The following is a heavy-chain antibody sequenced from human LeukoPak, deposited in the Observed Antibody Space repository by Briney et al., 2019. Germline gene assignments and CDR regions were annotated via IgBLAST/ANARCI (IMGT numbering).Heavy chain of an antibody. V-gene: IGHV4-4*02. CDR1: GGSISSSNW. D-gene: IGHD5/OR15-5a*01. CDR2: IYHSGST. CDR3: AVYGQSYFFDY. Sequence: SETLSLTCAVSGGSISSSNWRSWVRQPPGKGLEWIGEIYHSGSTNYNPSLKSRVTISVDKSRNQFSLKLSSVTAADTAVYYCAVYGQSYFFDYWGQGTLVTVSS. J-gene: IGHJ4*02.